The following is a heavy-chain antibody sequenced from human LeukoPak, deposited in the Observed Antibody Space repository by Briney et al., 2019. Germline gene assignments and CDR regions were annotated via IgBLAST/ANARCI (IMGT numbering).Heavy chain of an antibody. CDR3: AISSSSSFDY. J-gene: IGHJ4*02. CDR2: INHSGST. CDR1: GGSFSGYY. V-gene: IGHV4-34*01. Sequence: PSETPSLTCAVYGGSFSGYYWSWIRQPPGKGLEWIGGINHSGSTNYNPSLKSRVTISVDTSKNQFSLKLSSVTAADTAVYYCAISSSSSFDYWGQGTLVTVSS. D-gene: IGHD6-6*01.